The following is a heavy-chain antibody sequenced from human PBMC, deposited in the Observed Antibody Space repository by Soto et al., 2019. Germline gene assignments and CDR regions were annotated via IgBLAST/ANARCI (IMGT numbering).Heavy chain of an antibody. CDR3: AREPMVRAAHGFDI. D-gene: IGHD3-10*01. V-gene: IGHV1-2*02. J-gene: IGHJ3*02. Sequence: ASVKVSCKASGYTFTGHYMHWVRQAPGQGLEWMGWINPNSVGTNYAQKFQGRVTMTRDTSISTAYMELSKLRSDDTAVYYCAREPMVRAAHGFDIWGQGTMVTVSS. CDR2: INPNSVGT. CDR1: GYTFTGHY.